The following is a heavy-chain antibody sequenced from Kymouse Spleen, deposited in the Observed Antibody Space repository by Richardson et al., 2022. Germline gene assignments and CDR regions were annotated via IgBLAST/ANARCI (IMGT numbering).Heavy chain of an antibody. J-gene: IGHJ4*02. D-gene: IGHD5-12*01. CDR3: AKRVYSGYGGDY. CDR1: GFTFSSYG. CDR2: ISYDGSNK. V-gene: IGHV3-30*18. Sequence: QVQLVESGGGVVQPGRSLRLSCAASGFTFSSYGMHWVRQAPGKGLEWVAVISYDGSNKYYADSVKGRFTISRDNSKNTLYLQMNSLRAEDTAVYYCAKRVYSGYGGDYWGQGTLVTVSS.